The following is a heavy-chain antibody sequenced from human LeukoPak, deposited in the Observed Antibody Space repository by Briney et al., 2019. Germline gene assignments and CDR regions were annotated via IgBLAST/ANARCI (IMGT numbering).Heavy chain of an antibody. CDR2: IYTSGST. V-gene: IGHV4-61*02. CDR3: ARDLGPRNPHYFDY. Sequence: SETLSLTCTVSGGSISSGSYYWSWIRQPAGKGLEWIGRIYTSGSTNYNPSLKSRVTISVDTSKNQFSLKLSSVTAADTAVYYCARDLGPRNPHYFDYWGQGTLVTVSS. D-gene: IGHD1-14*01. CDR1: GGSISSGSYY. J-gene: IGHJ4*02.